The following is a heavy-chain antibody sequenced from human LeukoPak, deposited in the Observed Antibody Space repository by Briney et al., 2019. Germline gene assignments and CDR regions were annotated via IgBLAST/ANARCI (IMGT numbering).Heavy chain of an antibody. J-gene: IGHJ4*02. CDR1: GFTFSSYT. D-gene: IGHD1/OR15-1a*01. CDR3: ASSLNSYFDY. Sequence: GGSLRLSCAASGFTFSSYTMNWVRQAPGKGLEWVSSISSSSSYIYYADSVKGRLTNSRDNAKNSLSLQMNSLRAEDTAVYYCASSLNSYFDYWGQGTLVTVSS. V-gene: IGHV3-21*01. CDR2: ISSSSSYI.